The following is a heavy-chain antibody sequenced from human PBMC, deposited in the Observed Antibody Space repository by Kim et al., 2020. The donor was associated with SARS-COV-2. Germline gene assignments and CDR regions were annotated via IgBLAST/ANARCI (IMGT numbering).Heavy chain of an antibody. J-gene: IGHJ6*02. CDR3: AREASSWYEIYYYYGMDV. V-gene: IGHV3-33*01. Sequence: GGSLRLSCAASGFTFSSYGMHWVRQAPGKGLEWVAVIWYDGSNKYYADSVKGRFTISRDNSKNTLYLQMNSLRAEDTAVYYCAREASSWYEIYYYYGMDVWGQGTTVTVSS. CDR1: GFTFSSYG. D-gene: IGHD6-13*01. CDR2: IWYDGSNK.